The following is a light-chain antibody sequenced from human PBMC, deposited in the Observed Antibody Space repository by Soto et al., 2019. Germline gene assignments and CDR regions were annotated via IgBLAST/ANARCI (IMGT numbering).Light chain of an antibody. J-gene: IGKJ5*01. V-gene: IGKV1-5*01. CDR3: QQYYTYAT. CDR1: QKIRNL. Sequence: DIQLTQSPSTLSAAVGDSVTITCRASQKIRNLLAWYQQKPGRAPKPLIFDASTLRTGVPSRFSGSGSGSEFNFTIPGLQPDDFATYFCQQYYTYATFGHGTRLDIK. CDR2: DAS.